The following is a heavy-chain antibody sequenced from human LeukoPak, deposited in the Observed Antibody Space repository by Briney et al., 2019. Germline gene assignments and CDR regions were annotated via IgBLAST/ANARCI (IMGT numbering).Heavy chain of an antibody. CDR1: GGSNSSSSYY. D-gene: IGHD3-22*01. V-gene: IGHV4-39*01. CDR2: IYYSGST. Sequence: PSETLSLTCAVSGGSNSSSSYYWGWIRQPPGKGLEWIGIIYYSGSTNYNPSLKSRVTISVDTSKNQFSLKLSSVTAADTAVYYCARHDPDYYDSSGYDYWGQGTLVTVSS. J-gene: IGHJ4*02. CDR3: ARHDPDYYDSSGYDY.